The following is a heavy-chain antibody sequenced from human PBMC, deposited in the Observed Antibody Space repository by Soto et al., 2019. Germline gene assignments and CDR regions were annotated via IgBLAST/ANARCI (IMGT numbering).Heavy chain of an antibody. CDR2: ISGSGGST. V-gene: IGHV3-23*01. J-gene: IGHJ4*02. Sequence: EVQLLESGGGLVQPGGSLRLSCAASGFTFSSYAMSWVRQAPGKGLEWVSAISGSGGSTYYADSVKGRCTISRDNSKNTLYLQMNSLRAEDTAVYYCAKDRWGRNCTNGVCDWGQGTLVTVSS. CDR3: AKDRWGRNCTNGVCD. CDR1: GFTFSSYA. D-gene: IGHD2-8*01.